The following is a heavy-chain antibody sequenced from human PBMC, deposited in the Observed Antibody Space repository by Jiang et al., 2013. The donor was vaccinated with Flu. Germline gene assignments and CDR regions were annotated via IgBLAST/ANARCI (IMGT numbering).Heavy chain of an antibody. CDR1: GYTFTSYD. V-gene: IGHV1-8*01. J-gene: IGHJ4*02. D-gene: IGHD1-1*01. CDR3: AMGRPYYFDY. CDR2: MNPNSGNT. Sequence: GAEVKKPGASVKVSCKASGYTFTSYDINWVRQATGQGLEWMGWMNPNSGNTGYAREVPGQSHHDQEHLISTAXMELSSLRSEDTAVYYCAMGRPYYFDYWGQGNPGHRL.